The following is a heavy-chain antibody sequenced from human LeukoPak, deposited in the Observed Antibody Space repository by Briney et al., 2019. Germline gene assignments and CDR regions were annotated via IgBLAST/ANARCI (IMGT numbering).Heavy chain of an antibody. CDR1: GYGFTSYY. Sequence: ASVEVSCKAFGYGFTSYYIHWVRQAPGQGLEWMGIINPSVGGTTYARKFQGRVTMTRDTSTSTVYMELSSLRSEDTAVYYCARHGSGRYYPAEGRVDYWGQGTLVTVSS. V-gene: IGHV1-46*03. CDR3: ARHGSGRYYPAEGRVDY. CDR2: INPSVGGT. J-gene: IGHJ4*02. D-gene: IGHD3-10*01.